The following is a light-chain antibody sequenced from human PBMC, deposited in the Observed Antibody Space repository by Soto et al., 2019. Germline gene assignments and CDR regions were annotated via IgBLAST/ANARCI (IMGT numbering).Light chain of an antibody. V-gene: IGKV3-20*01. CDR1: ESVSSNY. J-gene: IGKJ1*01. CDR3: QQYGSSRWT. Sequence: ENVLTQSPCTLSLSPVERATLSCRASESVSSNYVAWYQQKPGQAPRLLVYGASSRATGIPDRFSGSGSGTDFTLTISRLEPEDFAVYYCQQYGSSRWTFGQGTKVDIK. CDR2: GAS.